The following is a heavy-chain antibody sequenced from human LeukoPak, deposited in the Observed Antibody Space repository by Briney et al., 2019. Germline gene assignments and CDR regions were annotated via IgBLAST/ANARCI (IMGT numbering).Heavy chain of an antibody. CDR2: INHSGST. J-gene: IGHJ4*02. CDR1: GGSFSGYY. D-gene: IGHD6-19*01. CDR3: ARGDGVAGSEPLDY. Sequence: PSETLSLTSAVYGGSFSGYYWSWIRQPPGKGLEWIGEINHSGSTNYNPSLKSRVTISVDTSKNQFSLKLSSVTAADTAVYYCARGDGVAGSEPLDYWGQGTLVTVSS. V-gene: IGHV4-34*01.